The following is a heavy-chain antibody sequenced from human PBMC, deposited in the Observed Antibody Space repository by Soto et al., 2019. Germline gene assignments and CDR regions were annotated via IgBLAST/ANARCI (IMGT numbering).Heavy chain of an antibody. V-gene: IGHV1-3*01. D-gene: IGHD3-10*01. Sequence: QVQLVQSGTEVKNPGASVKVSCKASGYTFTNYAMQWVRQAPGQRLEWMGWINAGNGHTKYSQNFQGRVTITRDTSASTAYMELSSLISEDAAVYYCARGIWTMGRGAYYFDYWGQGTLVTVSS. CDR1: GYTFTNYA. CDR3: ARGIWTMGRGAYYFDY. CDR2: INAGNGHT. J-gene: IGHJ4*02.